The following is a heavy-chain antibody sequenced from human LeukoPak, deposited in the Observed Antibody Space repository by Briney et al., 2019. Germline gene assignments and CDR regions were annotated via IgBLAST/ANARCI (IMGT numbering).Heavy chain of an antibody. CDR3: ARDDMGPGDLYCFDY. CDR2: IIPIFGIA. CDR1: GGTFSSYA. J-gene: IGHJ4*02. V-gene: IGHV1-69*04. Sequence: SVKVSCKASGGTFSSYAISWVRQAPGQGLEWMGRIIPIFGIANYAQKFQGRVTITADKSTSTAYMELSSLRSEDTAVYYCARDDMGPGDLYCFDYWGQGTLVTVSS. D-gene: IGHD7-27*01.